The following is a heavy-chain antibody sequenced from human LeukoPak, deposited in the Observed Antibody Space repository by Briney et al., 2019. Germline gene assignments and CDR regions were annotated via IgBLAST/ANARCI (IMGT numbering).Heavy chain of an antibody. CDR3: AREIFGSGSYPDC. Sequence: GGSLRLSCEASGFAFNTYAMHWVRQAPGKGLEWVTLIWHDGSHKFYIDSVRGRFTISRDNSKNTVYLQMNGLRAEDTAVYYCAREIFGSGSYPDCWGQGTLVAVSS. D-gene: IGHD3-10*01. CDR1: GFAFNTYA. CDR2: IWHDGSHK. J-gene: IGHJ4*02. V-gene: IGHV3-33*01.